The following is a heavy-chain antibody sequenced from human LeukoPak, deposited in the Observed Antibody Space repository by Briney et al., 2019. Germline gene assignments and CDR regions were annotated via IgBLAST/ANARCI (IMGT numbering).Heavy chain of an antibody. CDR1: GGSISSSSYY. CDR2: INHSGST. J-gene: IGHJ5*02. D-gene: IGHD6-19*01. CDR3: ARIFSGIAVAGTVNWFDP. Sequence: SETLSLTCTVSGGSISSSSYYWGWIRQPPGKGLEWIGEINHSGSTNYNPSLKSRVTISVDTSKNQFSLKLSSVTAADTAVYYCARIFSGIAVAGTVNWFDPWGQGTLVTVSS. V-gene: IGHV4-39*07.